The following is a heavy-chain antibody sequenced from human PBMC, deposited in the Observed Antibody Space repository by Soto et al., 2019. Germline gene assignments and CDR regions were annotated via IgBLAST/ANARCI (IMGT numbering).Heavy chain of an antibody. CDR1: GFTFSSYS. D-gene: IGHD3-3*01. V-gene: IGHV3-48*01. Sequence: EVQLVESGGGLVQPGGSLRLSCAASGFTFSSYSMNWVRQAPGKGLEWVSYINSGSSTIYYTDSVKGRFTISRDNAKNSLYLQLNSLRAEDTAVYYCARDKPRSGYEKFDYGGQGTLVTVSS. CDR2: INSGSSTI. J-gene: IGHJ4*02. CDR3: ARDKPRSGYEKFDY.